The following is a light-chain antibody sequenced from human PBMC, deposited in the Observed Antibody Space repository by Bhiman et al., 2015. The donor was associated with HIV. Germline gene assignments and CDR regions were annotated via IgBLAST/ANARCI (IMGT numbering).Light chain of an antibody. Sequence: QSALTQPASVSGSPGQSITISCTGTSSDIGSYSFVSWYQQHPGKAPKLLIYDVINRPSGVSNRFSGSKSGNTASLTISGLQAEDEADYHCSSYTSSSMSRFVFGGGTKLTVL. V-gene: IGLV2-14*03. CDR1: SSDIGSYSF. J-gene: IGLJ2*01. CDR3: SSYTSSSMSRFV. CDR2: DVI.